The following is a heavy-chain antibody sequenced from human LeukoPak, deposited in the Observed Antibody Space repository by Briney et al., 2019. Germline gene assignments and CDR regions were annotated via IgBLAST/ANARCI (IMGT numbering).Heavy chain of an antibody. CDR2: ISGGSSSV. CDR3: ARDLELVYYDSSGYDY. Sequence: GGSLRLSCAASGFTFSSYSMTWVRQAPGKGLEWVSHISGGSSSVYYADSVKGRFTISRDNAKNSLYLQMNSLRDEDTAVYYCARDLELVYYDSSGYDYWGQGTLVIVSS. CDR1: GFTFSSYS. J-gene: IGHJ4*02. D-gene: IGHD3-22*01. V-gene: IGHV3-48*02.